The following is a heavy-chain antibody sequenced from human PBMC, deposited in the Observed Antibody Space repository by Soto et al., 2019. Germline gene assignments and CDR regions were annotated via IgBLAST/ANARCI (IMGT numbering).Heavy chain of an antibody. V-gene: IGHV4-31*03. D-gene: IGHD3-22*01. CDR1: GGSISSGGYY. J-gene: IGHJ4*02. CDR3: ARGEYYYDSSGYYCDY. CDR2: IYYSGST. Sequence: PSETLSLTCTVSGGSISSGGYYWSWIRQHPGKGLEWIGYIYYSGSTYYNPSLKSRVTISVDTSKNQFSLKLSSVTAADTAVYYCARGEYYYDSSGYYCDYWGQGTLVTVSS.